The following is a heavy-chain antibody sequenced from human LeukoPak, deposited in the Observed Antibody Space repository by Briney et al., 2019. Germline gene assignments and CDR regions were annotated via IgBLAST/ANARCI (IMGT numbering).Heavy chain of an antibody. J-gene: IGHJ4*02. V-gene: IGHV3-23*01. Sequence: GGSLRLSCAASGFTFSSYAMSWVRRAPGKGLEWVSAISGSGGSTYYADSVKGRFTISRDNAKNSLDLQMNSLRDEDTAVYYRARARASGRSGFDYWGQGTLVTVSS. CDR3: ARARASGRSGFDY. CDR2: ISGSGGST. D-gene: IGHD2-15*01. CDR1: GFTFSSYA.